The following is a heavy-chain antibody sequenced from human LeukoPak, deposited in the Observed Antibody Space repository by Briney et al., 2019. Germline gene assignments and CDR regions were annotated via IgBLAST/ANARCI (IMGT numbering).Heavy chain of an antibody. J-gene: IGHJ4*02. CDR2: IWYDGSNK. Sequence: GGSLRLSCAASGFTFSSYGMHWVRQAPGKGLEWVAVIWYDGSNKYYADSVKGRFTISRDNSKNTLYLQMNSLRAEDTAVYYCAKDLSGYSSGWYGAPNDYWGQGTLVTVSS. CDR1: GFTFSSYG. V-gene: IGHV3-33*06. CDR3: AKDLSGYSSGWYGAPNDY. D-gene: IGHD6-19*01.